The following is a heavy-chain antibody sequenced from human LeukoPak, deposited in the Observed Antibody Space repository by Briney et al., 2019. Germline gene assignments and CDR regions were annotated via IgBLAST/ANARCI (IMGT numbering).Heavy chain of an antibody. V-gene: IGHV3-30-3*01. CDR2: ISYDGSNK. D-gene: IGHD1-26*01. Sequence: GGSLRLSCAASGVPFSTYAMHWVRQAPDKGLEWVAFISYDGSNKYYADSVKGRFTISRDNSKNTLYLQMNSLRPEDTAVYYCARDRVGATTGEFDYWGQGTLVTVSS. J-gene: IGHJ4*02. CDR3: ARDRVGATTGEFDY. CDR1: GVPFSTYA.